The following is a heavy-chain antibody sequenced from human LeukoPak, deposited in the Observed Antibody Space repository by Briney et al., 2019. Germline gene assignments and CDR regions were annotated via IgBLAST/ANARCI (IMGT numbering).Heavy chain of an antibody. J-gene: IGHJ4*02. D-gene: IGHD3-16*01. CDR3: ASGAVPPH. Sequence: PGGSLRLSCAASEFAFSSHWMSWFGQAPGKGLEWVALIKTDGSEKYYVDSVKGRFTIFRDNAKNSLYLQLNSLRAEDTAVYYCASGAVPPHWGQGTLVTVSS. CDR2: IKTDGSEK. V-gene: IGHV3-7*01. CDR1: EFAFSSHW.